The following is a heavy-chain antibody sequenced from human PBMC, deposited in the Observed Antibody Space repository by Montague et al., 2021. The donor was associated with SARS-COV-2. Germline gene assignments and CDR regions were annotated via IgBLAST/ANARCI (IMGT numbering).Heavy chain of an antibody. Sequence: PALVKPTQTLTLTCTFSGFSLSTSGVGVGWIRQPPGKALEWLALIYWDDDKRYSPSLKSRLTITKDTSKNQVVLTMTNMDPVDTATYYCAHKTGLRYFDWLFQTNPMGGYFDLWGRGTLVTVSS. V-gene: IGHV2-5*02. CDR1: GFSLSTSGVG. J-gene: IGHJ2*01. D-gene: IGHD3-9*01. CDR2: IYWDDDK. CDR3: AHKTGLRYFDWLFQTNPMGGYFDL.